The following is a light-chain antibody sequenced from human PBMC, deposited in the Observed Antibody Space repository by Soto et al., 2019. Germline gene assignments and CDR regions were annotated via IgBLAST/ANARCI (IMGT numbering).Light chain of an antibody. CDR3: QQYDTSVVT. CDR2: GAS. V-gene: IGKV3-20*01. CDR1: QSVSSQ. Sequence: EIVLTQSPGTLSLSPGERATLSCGASQSVSSQLAWYQQKPGQSPRLFIYGASSRATGIPDRFTGSGSGTDFTLTISRLEPEDFAVYYCQQYDTSVVTFGQGTRLEIK. J-gene: IGKJ5*01.